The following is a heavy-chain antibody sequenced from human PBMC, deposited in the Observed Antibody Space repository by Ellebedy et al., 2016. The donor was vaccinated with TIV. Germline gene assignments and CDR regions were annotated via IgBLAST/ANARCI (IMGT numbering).Heavy chain of an antibody. Sequence: MPSETLSLTCTVSGGSISSYYWSWIRQHPGKGLEWIGYIYYSGSTNYNPSLKSRVTISVDTSKNQFSLKLSSVTAADTAVYYCARVDCGGDCPIDYWGQGTLVTVSS. D-gene: IGHD2-21*02. CDR1: GGSISSYY. CDR2: IYYSGST. CDR3: ARVDCGGDCPIDY. J-gene: IGHJ4*02. V-gene: IGHV4-59*08.